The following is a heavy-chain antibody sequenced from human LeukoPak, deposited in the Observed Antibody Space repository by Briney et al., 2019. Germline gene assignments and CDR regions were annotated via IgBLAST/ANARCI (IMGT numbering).Heavy chain of an antibody. CDR2: IKQDGSET. CDR3: ARSGPMCSMGQGVLTCYYYMDV. D-gene: IGHD3-10*01. CDR1: GFTFSSYW. J-gene: IGHJ6*03. Sequence: GGSLRLSCAASGFTFSSYWMSWVRQAPGKGLEWVASIKQDGSETYYVESVEGRFTISRDNAKDSLELLMNNLRAEDTAVYYCARSGPMCSMGQGVLTCYYYMDVWGKGTTVIISS. V-gene: IGHV3-7*01.